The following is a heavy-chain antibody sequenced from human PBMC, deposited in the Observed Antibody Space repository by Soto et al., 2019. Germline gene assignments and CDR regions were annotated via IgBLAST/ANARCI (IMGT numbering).Heavy chain of an antibody. CDR3: ARQRGYSYGYPPDF. Sequence: EVQLLESGGGLVQPGGSLGLSCAASGFSFSSHAMSWVRQAPGKGLEWVSSIGGSGGSTYYADSVKGRFTISRDNSESTLYLQMNSLRAEDTAVYYCARQRGYSYGYPPDFWGRGTLVTVSS. D-gene: IGHD5-18*01. CDR1: GFSFSSHA. J-gene: IGHJ4*02. V-gene: IGHV3-23*01. CDR2: IGGSGGST.